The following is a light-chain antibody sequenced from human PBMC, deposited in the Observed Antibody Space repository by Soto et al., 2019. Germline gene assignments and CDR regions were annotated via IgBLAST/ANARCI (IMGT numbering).Light chain of an antibody. J-gene: IGKJ4*01. V-gene: IGKV3-11*01. Sequence: IVLTQSPGTLSSSPGERATLSCRASQSVSSYLAWYQQKPGQAPRLLIYDASNRATGIPARFSGSGSGTDFTLTISSLEPEDFAVYYCQQRSNWPLFGGGTKVDIK. CDR3: QQRSNWPL. CDR1: QSVSSY. CDR2: DAS.